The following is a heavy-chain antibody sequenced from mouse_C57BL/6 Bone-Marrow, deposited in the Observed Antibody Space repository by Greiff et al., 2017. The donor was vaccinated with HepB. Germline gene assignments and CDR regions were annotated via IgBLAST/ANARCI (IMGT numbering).Heavy chain of an antibody. V-gene: IGHV1-19*01. CDR3: ARGVLGAMDY. J-gene: IGHJ4*01. CDR1: GYTFTDYY. D-gene: IGHD4-1*01. Sequence: VHVKQSGPVLVKPGASVKMSCKASGYTFTDYYMNWVKQSHGKSLEWIGVINPYNGGTSYNQKFKGKATLTVDKSSSTAYMELNSLTSEDSAVYYCARGVLGAMDYWGQGTSVTVSS. CDR2: INPYNGGT.